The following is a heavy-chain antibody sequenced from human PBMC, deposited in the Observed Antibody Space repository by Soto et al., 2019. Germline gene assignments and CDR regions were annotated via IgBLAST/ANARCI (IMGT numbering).Heavy chain of an antibody. CDR3: ARGGYYGSGSYYFYFDF. CDR1: GYTFYTYG. J-gene: IGHJ4*02. CDR2: INVYNGNT. Sequence: QVQLVQSEPEVKKPGASVKVSCKTFGYTFYTYGISWVRQAPGQGLEWMGWINVYNGNTNYAQNLQDRVTLTTDTSTNTAYMELRSLRSDDTAVYFCARGGYYGSGSYYFYFDFWGQGTPVTVSS. V-gene: IGHV1-18*01. D-gene: IGHD3-10*01.